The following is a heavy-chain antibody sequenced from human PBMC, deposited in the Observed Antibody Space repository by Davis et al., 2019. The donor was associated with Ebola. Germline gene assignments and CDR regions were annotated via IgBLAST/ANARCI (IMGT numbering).Heavy chain of an antibody. CDR1: GGTFSSYA. Sequence: SVKVSCKASGGTFSSYAISWVRQAPGQGLEWMGGIIPIFGTANYAQKFQGRVTITADESTSTAYMELSSLRSEDTAVYYCARPTRFGYCSSTSCSNRGNAYYYYMDVWGKGTTVTVSS. D-gene: IGHD2-2*01. V-gene: IGHV1-69*13. CDR3: ARPTRFGYCSSTSCSNRGNAYYYYMDV. CDR2: IIPIFGTA. J-gene: IGHJ6*03.